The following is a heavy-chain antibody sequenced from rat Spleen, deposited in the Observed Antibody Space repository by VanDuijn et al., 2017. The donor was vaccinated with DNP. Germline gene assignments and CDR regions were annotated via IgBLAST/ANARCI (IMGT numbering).Heavy chain of an antibody. J-gene: IGHJ2*01. CDR3: ARWGESRYSSYLRYYFDR. CDR1: GFTFNNYW. D-gene: IGHD1-2*01. Sequence: EVQLVKSGGGLVQPGGSMKLSCAASGFTFNNYWMTWIRQVPGKGLEWVASITTSGDSTSSPDSVKGRFTISRDNAKNTLYLQMNSLGAEDTATYYCARWGESRYSSYLRYYFDRWGQGVMVTVSS. V-gene: IGHV5-31*01. CDR2: ITTSGDST.